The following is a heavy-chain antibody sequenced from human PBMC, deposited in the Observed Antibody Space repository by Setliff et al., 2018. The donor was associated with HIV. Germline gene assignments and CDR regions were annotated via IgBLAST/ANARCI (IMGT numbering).Heavy chain of an antibody. CDR2: IYYSGST. Sequence: SETLSLTCTVSGGSISSHFWSWIRQPPGKGLEWIGSIYYSGSTNYSPSLKSRVTISVVTSKNQFSLKMSSVTAADTAVYYCARGIVVVNYYGMDVWGQGTTVTVSS. CDR3: ARGIVVVNYYGMDV. J-gene: IGHJ6*02. CDR1: GGSISSHF. V-gene: IGHV4-59*11. D-gene: IGHD2-2*01.